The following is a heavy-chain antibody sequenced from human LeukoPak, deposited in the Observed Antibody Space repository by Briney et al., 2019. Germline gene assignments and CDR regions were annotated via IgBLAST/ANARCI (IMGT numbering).Heavy chain of an antibody. CDR2: FDPDDGET. D-gene: IGHD1-26*01. CDR3: ATGTSGSYYVGIVRPIDY. Sequence: ASVKVSCKVSGYTLTELPIHWVRQAPGTGLEWMGGFDPDDGETVYAQMFQGRVTMTEDTSSDTASMELSSLRSEDTAVYYCATGTSGSYYVGIVRPIDYWGQGTLVTVSS. CDR1: GYTLTELP. V-gene: IGHV1-24*01. J-gene: IGHJ4*02.